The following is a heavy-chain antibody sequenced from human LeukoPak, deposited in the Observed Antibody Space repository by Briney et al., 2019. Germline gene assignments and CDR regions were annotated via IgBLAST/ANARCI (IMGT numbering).Heavy chain of an antibody. CDR3: SRGISGYGMDV. Sequence: GGSLKLSCAASGYTFSGSGMHWVRQASGKGLEWIGRIRTKVNSYATAYAASVKGRFTISRDDSKNTAYLQMDSLKTEDTAVYYCSRGISGYGMDVWGQGTTVTVSS. V-gene: IGHV3-73*01. D-gene: IGHD6-13*01. J-gene: IGHJ6*02. CDR2: IRTKVNSYAT. CDR1: GYTFSGSG.